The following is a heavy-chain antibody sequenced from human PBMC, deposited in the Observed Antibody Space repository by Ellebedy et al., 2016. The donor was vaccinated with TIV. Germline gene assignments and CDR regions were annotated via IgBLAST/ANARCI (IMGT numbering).Heavy chain of an antibody. CDR1: GYTFTTYG. J-gene: IGHJ4*02. CDR2: ISPYNGNT. V-gene: IGHV1-18*04. CDR3: ARARTIFGVFISGYFDY. Sequence: ASVKVSCKTSGYTFTTYGISWVRQAPGQGLEWMGWISPYNGNTNYAQKPQGRVTMTTDTSTSTAYMELRSLRSDDTSVYYCARARTIFGVFISGYFDYWGQGTLVTVSS. D-gene: IGHD3-3*01.